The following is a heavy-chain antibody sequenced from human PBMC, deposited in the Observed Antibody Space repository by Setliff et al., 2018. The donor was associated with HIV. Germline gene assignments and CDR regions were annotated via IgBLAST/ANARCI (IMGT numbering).Heavy chain of an antibody. D-gene: IGHD4-17*01. CDR1: GYSFTRYW. Sequence: HGESLKISCQGSGYSFTRYWIGWVRQMPGKGLEWMGIIFPGDSDTRFSPSFQGQVSLSVDKSATTAYLQWSSLKASDTAMYYCARGFYGDYYFDYWGQGTLVTVSS. CDR2: IFPGDSDT. V-gene: IGHV5-51*01. CDR3: ARGFYGDYYFDY. J-gene: IGHJ4*02.